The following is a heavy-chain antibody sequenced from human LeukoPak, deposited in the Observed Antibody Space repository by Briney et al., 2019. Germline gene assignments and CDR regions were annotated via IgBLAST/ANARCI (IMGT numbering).Heavy chain of an antibody. CDR2: INHSGNA. D-gene: IGHD6-13*01. J-gene: IGHJ4*02. CDR3: ARTSIAAAGTFDY. Sequence: SETLSLTCAVSGGSFSGYYWTWIRQPPGKGLEWIGEINHSGNANYNPSLKSRVTISVDTSKNQFSLKLSSVTAADTAVYYCARTSIAAAGTFDYWGQGTLVTVSS. V-gene: IGHV4-34*01. CDR1: GGSFSGYY.